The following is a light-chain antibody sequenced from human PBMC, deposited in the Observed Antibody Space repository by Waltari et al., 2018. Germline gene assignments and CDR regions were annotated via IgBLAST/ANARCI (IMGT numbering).Light chain of an antibody. Sequence: QSVLPQPPSVSAAPGQKVTISCSGSSSNIWNNYVAWNQHLPGTAPKLLIDENNNRPSGIPDRFSGSKSGTSATLGITGLQTGDEADYYCGTWDSSLSAGVFGGGTKLTVL. V-gene: IGLV1-51*02. J-gene: IGLJ3*02. CDR3: GTWDSSLSAGV. CDR2: ENN. CDR1: SSNIWNNY.